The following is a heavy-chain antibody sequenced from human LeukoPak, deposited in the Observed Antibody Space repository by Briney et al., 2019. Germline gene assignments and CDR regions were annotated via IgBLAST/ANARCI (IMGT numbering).Heavy chain of an antibody. D-gene: IGHD7-27*01. J-gene: IGHJ5*02. CDR2: VYHSGST. V-gene: IGHV4-38-2*02. CDR1: GYSISSGDY. Sequence: SETLSLTCTVSGYSISSGDYWGWIRQPPGKGLEWIGSVYHSGSTHYNPSLKSRVTISVEKTNNKFSLKLTSVTAADTAVYYCARNTTGDKKEVNWFDPWGQGTPVTVSS. CDR3: ARNTTGDKKEVNWFDP.